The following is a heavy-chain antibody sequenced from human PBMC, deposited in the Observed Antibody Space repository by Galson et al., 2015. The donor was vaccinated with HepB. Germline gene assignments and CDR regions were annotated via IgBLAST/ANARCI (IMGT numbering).Heavy chain of an antibody. J-gene: IGHJ4*02. CDR3: ARLVRYTFDY. CDR1: GGSISSSSYY. Sequence: ETLSLTCTVSGGSISSSSYYWGWIRQPPGKGLEWIGSIYYSGSTYYNPSLKSRVTISVDTSKNQFSLKLSSVTAADTAVYYCARLVRYTFDYWGQGTLVTVSS. CDR2: IYYSGST. D-gene: IGHD3-9*01. V-gene: IGHV4-39*01.